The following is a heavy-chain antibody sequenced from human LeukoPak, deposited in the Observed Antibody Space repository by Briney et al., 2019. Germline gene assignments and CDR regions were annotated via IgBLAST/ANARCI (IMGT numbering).Heavy chain of an antibody. CDR3: ATGGAALAAYY. V-gene: IGHV3-23*01. D-gene: IGHD1-26*01. J-gene: IGHJ4*02. Sequence: HPGGSLRLSCAASGFTFSSYAMGWVRQAPGKGLEWVSGISGSGDNTHYADSVKGRFTISRDNSKKMLYLQMNSLRAEDTAIYYCATGGAALAAYYWGQGTLVTVSS. CDR2: ISGSGDNT. CDR1: GFTFSSYA.